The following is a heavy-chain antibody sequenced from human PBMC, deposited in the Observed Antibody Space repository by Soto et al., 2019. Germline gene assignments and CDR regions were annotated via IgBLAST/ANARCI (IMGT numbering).Heavy chain of an antibody. V-gene: IGHV3-23*01. CDR1: GFTFRKYA. J-gene: IGHJ4*02. CDR2: ISDSDDDT. D-gene: IGHD2-8*01. Sequence: EVQLSESGGGLGQPGGSLRLSCTASGFTFRKYAMSWVRQAPGKGLEWISGISDSDDDTYYADSVRGRFTISRDNSKNTLYLQMNSLRGDDTAVYYCAKDGGVSARYFDTWGQGTLVTVSS. CDR3: AKDGGVSARYFDT.